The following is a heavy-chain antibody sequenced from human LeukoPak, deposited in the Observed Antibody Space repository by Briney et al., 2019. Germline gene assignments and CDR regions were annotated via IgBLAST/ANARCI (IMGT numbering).Heavy chain of an antibody. J-gene: IGHJ6*03. CDR1: AFTFSSYG. Sequence: GGSLRLSCAASAFTFSSYGMSWVRQAPGKGLEWVANIKQDGSEKYYVDSVKGRFTISRDNAKNSLYLQMNSLRAEDTAVYYCAREDMVRDHYYYYYMDVWGKGTTVTVSS. V-gene: IGHV3-7*01. D-gene: IGHD3-10*01. CDR2: IKQDGSEK. CDR3: AREDMVRDHYYYYYMDV.